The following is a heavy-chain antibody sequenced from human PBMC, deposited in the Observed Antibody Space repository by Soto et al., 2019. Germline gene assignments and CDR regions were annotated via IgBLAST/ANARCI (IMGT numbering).Heavy chain of an antibody. V-gene: IGHV3-23*01. D-gene: IGHD3-10*01. J-gene: IGHJ6*03. CDR2: ISGSGAST. CDR1: GFTFSNYA. CDR3: AKGKGSGWFHMDV. Sequence: PGGSLRLSCAGSGFTFSNYAMNWVRQAPGKGLEWVSGISGSGASTHYADSVKGRFTISRDNFDNTLYVQMDSLRAEDTALYYCAKGKGSGWFHMDVWGNGTSVTVSS.